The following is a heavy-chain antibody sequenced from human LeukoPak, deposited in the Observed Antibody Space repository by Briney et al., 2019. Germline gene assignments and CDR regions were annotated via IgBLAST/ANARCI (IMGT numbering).Heavy chain of an antibody. Sequence: SETLSLTCAVSGGSISSGGYSWSWIRQPPGKGLEWIGYIYHSGSTYYNPSLKSRVTISVDRSKNQFSLKLSSVTAADTAVYYCARDQGGAYCGGDCWPNWFDPWGQGTLVTVSS. CDR2: IYHSGST. J-gene: IGHJ5*02. CDR1: GGSISSGGYS. V-gene: IGHV4-30-2*01. CDR3: ARDQGGAYCGGDCWPNWFDP. D-gene: IGHD2-21*02.